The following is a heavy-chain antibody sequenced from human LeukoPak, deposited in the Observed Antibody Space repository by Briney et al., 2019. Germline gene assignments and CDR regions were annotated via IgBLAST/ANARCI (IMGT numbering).Heavy chain of an antibody. CDR1: GFTFSSYS. CDR3: ARDPPGGLQGDY. Sequence: PGGSLRLSCAASGFTFSSYSMNWVRQAPGKGLEWVSSISSSSSYIYYADSVKGRFTISRDNAKNSLYLQMNSLRAEDTAVYYCARDPPGGLQGDYWGQGTLVTVSS. V-gene: IGHV3-21*04. J-gene: IGHJ4*02. D-gene: IGHD3-16*01. CDR2: ISSSSSYI.